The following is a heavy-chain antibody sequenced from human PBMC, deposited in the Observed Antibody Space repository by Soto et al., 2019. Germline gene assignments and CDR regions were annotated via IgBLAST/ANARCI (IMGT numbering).Heavy chain of an antibody. CDR3: ARGDYHDSSGPFSDAFDI. CDR2: IAYDGRSR. J-gene: IGHJ3*02. V-gene: IGHV3-30*03. D-gene: IGHD3-22*01. CDR1: GFTFNKYG. Sequence: GGSLRLSCGASGFTFNKYGMHWVRQAPGKGLEWVAVIAYDGRSRYYADSVKGRFTISRDDSKNTLFLQMNSLRAEDTAVYYCARGDYHDSSGPFSDAFDIWGQGTLVTVSS.